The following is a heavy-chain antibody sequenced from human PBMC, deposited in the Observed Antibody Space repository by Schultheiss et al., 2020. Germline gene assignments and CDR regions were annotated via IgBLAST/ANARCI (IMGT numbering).Heavy chain of an antibody. CDR2: IRSKAYGGTA. J-gene: IGHJ4*02. Sequence: GESLKISCTGSGFIFGEHALSWFRQAPGKGLEWVGFIRSKAYGGTAEYAASVKGRVTISRDDSSSIAYLQMNSLRIEDTAVYYCARTMGATTNDIDYWGQGTLVTVS. CDR1: GFIFGEHA. V-gene: IGHV3-49*03. CDR3: ARTMGATTNDIDY. D-gene: IGHD1-26*01.